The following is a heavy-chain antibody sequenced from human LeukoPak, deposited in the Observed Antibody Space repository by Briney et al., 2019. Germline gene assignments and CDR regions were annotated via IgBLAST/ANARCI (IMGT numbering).Heavy chain of an antibody. CDR3: VRQGLQSGTYPAY. D-gene: IGHD1-26*01. Sequence: GESLKISCKASGYTFNNYWSGWVRQMPGGGLEWMGMLYPDGSATTYHPSFEGRVTISADKSVTTAYLEWNSLKASATALYYCVRQGLQSGTYPAYWGPGTLVTVSS. V-gene: IGHV5-51*01. CDR1: GYTFNNYW. J-gene: IGHJ4*02. CDR2: LYPDGSAT.